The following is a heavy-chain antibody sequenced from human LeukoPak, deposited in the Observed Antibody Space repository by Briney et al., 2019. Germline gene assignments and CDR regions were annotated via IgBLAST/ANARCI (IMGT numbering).Heavy chain of an antibody. Sequence: SDTLSLTCAVYGGSFSGYYWSWIRQPPGKGLEWIGEINHSGSTNYNPSLKSRVTISVDTSKNQFSLTLSSVTAADTAVYYCASRSTNGYYDILTGYFSYWGQGTLVTVSS. CDR3: ASRSTNGYYDILTGYFSY. CDR1: GGSFSGYY. CDR2: INHSGST. J-gene: IGHJ4*02. V-gene: IGHV4-34*01. D-gene: IGHD3-9*01.